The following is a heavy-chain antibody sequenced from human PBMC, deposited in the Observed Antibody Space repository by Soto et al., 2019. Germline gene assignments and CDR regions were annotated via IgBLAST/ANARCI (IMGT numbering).Heavy chain of an antibody. CDR1: GGSISSGGYS. CDR2: IYHSGST. Sequence: PSETLSLTCAVSGGSISSGGYSWSWIRQPPGKGLEWIGYIYHSGSTYYNPSLKSRVTISVDRSKNQFSLKLSSVTAADTAVYYCARVMHFDWLLYRYFDYWGQGTLVTVSS. J-gene: IGHJ4*02. D-gene: IGHD3-9*01. V-gene: IGHV4-30-2*01. CDR3: ARVMHFDWLLYRYFDY.